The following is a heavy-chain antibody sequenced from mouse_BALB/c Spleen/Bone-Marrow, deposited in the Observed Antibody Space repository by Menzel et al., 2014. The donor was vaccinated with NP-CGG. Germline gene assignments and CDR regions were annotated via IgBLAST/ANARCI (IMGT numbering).Heavy chain of an antibody. J-gene: IGHJ3*01. Sequence: QVQLQQSGPGLVAPSQSLSITCTVSGFSLTSYEMNWVRQPPGKGLEWLGVIWTGGGTDYNSAFMSRLSISKDNSKSQVFLRMNSLQTDDTAIYYCVRGKNLYGTPLAYWGQGTLVTVSA. V-gene: IGHV2-9-2*01. CDR2: IWTGGGT. CDR3: VRGKNLYGTPLAY. D-gene: IGHD1-1*01. CDR1: GFSLTSYE.